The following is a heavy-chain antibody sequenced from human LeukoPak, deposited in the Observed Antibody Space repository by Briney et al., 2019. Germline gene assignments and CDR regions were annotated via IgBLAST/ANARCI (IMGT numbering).Heavy chain of an antibody. V-gene: IGHV4-38-2*02. D-gene: IGHD6-25*01. CDR1: GYSISSGYY. Sequence: SETLSLTCTVSGYSISSGYYWGWIRQPPGKGLEWIGSIYYSGSTYYNPSLKSRVTISVDTSKNQFSLKLRSVTAADTAVYYCARVNSRLAYFDYWGQGTLVTVSS. CDR2: IYYSGST. J-gene: IGHJ4*02. CDR3: ARVNSRLAYFDY.